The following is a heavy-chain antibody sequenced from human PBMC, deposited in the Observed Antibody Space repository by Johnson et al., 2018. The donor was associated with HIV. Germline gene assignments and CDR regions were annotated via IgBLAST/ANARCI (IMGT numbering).Heavy chain of an antibody. Sequence: QVQLVESGGGMVQPGGSLRLSGAASGFTVSSNYMSWIRQAPGKGLEWVSYISSSGSTIYYADSVKGRFTISRDNSKNTLYLQMNSLRAEDTAVYYCARRMVQGVIITSGAFDIWGQGTMVTVSS. V-gene: IGHV3-11*04. CDR3: ARRMVQGVIITSGAFDI. CDR2: ISSSGSTI. J-gene: IGHJ3*02. CDR1: GFTVSSNY. D-gene: IGHD3-10*01.